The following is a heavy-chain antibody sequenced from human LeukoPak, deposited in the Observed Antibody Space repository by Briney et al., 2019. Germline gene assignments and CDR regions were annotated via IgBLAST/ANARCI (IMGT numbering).Heavy chain of an antibody. Sequence: PGGSLRLSCAASGFTFSSYGMHWARQAPGKGLEWVAFLRYDGNNKYYADSVKGRFTISRDNSKNTLYLQMNSLGAEDTAVYYCSKPAPVNAFDIWGQGTMVTVSS. CDR3: SKPAPVNAFDI. V-gene: IGHV3-30*02. CDR2: LRYDGNNK. J-gene: IGHJ3*02. CDR1: GFTFSSYG.